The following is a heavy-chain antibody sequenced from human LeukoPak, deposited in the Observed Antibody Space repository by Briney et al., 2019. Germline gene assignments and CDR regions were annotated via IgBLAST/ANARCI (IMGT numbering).Heavy chain of an antibody. CDR2: IYHSGSGST. CDR1: GGSISSGGHS. Sequence: PSETLSLTCTVSGGSISSGGHSWSWIRQPPGKGLEWIGYIYHSGSGSTYYNPSLKSRVTISIDKSKNQFSLKLNSVTAADTAVYYCARNTPLNGMDVWGKGTTVTVSS. CDR3: ARNTPLNGMDV. J-gene: IGHJ6*04. V-gene: IGHV4-30-2*01.